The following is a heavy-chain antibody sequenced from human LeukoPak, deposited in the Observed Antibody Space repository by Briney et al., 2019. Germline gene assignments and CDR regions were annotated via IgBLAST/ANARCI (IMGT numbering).Heavy chain of an antibody. J-gene: IGHJ4*02. V-gene: IGHV4-4*07. CDR2: IYTTGIT. CDR1: GGSISSYY. Sequence: SETLSLTCTVSGGSISSYYLSWIRQPAGKGLEWIGRIYTTGITNYNPSLKSRVTMSVDTSKNQFSLKLTSVTAADTAVYYCARDGYYYDSSGYYFWGQAAMVTVSS. CDR3: ARDGYYYDSSGYYF. D-gene: IGHD3-22*01.